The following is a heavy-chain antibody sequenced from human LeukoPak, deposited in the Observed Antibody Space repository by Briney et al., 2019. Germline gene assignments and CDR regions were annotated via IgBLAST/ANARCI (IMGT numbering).Heavy chain of an antibody. V-gene: IGHV3-64D*06. J-gene: IGHJ5*02. CDR1: GFTFSRYA. CDR2: ISSNGGST. Sequence: PGGSLRLSCSASGFTFSRYAMHWVRQAPGKGLEYVSAISSNGGSTYYADSVKGRFTISRDNSKNTLYLQMSSLRAKDTAVYYCVKDIEAVAGTWWFDPWGQGTLVTVSS. CDR3: VKDIEAVAGTWWFDP. D-gene: IGHD6-19*01.